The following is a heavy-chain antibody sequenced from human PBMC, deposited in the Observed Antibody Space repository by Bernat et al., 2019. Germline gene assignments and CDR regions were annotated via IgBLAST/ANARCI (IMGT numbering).Heavy chain of an antibody. V-gene: IGHV3-23*01. CDR2: ISGSGGST. CDR1: GFTFSSYA. CDR3: AKGSGGWPGRATQFDY. J-gene: IGHJ4*02. Sequence: EVQLLESGGGLVQPGGSLRLSCAASGFTFSSYAMSWVRQAPGKGLEWVSAISGSGGSTYYADSVKGRFTISRDNSKNTLYLQMNSLRAEDTAVYYCAKGSGGWPGRATQFDYRGQGTLVTVSS. D-gene: IGHD6-19*01.